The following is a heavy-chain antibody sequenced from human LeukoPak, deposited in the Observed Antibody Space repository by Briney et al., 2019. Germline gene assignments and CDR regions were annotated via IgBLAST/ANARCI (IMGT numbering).Heavy chain of an antibody. CDR2: IYYSGST. CDR3: ARTYSGYDVSFDY. V-gene: IGHV4-59*01. J-gene: IGHJ4*02. Sequence: SETLSLTCTVSGGSISSYYWSWIRQPPGKGLEWIGYIYYSGSTNYNPSLKSRVTISVDTSKNQLSLKLSSVTAADTAVYYCARTYSGYDVSFDYWGQGTLVTVSS. D-gene: IGHD5-12*01. CDR1: GGSISSYY.